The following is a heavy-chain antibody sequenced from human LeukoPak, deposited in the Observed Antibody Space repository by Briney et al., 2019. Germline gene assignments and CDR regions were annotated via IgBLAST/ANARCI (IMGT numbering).Heavy chain of an antibody. Sequence: GGSLRLSCAASGFTFSKYWMSWVRKAPGKRLELVANIKQDGSEKSYVDSVKGRFTISRDNAKISLYLQMNSLRVEDTAVYYCARGVYSRYYHSSRYFDLWGRGTLVTVSS. V-gene: IGHV3-7*01. J-gene: IGHJ2*01. CDR1: GFTFSKYW. D-gene: IGHD2/OR15-2a*01. CDR3: ARGVYSRYYHSSRYFDL. CDR2: IKQDGSEK.